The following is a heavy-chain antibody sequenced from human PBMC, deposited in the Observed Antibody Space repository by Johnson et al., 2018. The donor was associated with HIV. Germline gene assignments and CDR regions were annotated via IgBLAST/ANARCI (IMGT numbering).Heavy chain of an antibody. CDR3: ARAYTYGAFDI. D-gene: IGHD5-18*01. CDR2: IYSGGST. V-gene: IGHV3-66*01. J-gene: IGHJ3*02. CDR1: GFDFSSSW. Sequence: VQLVESGGGLVQPGGSLRLSCAASGFDFSSSWMHWVRQAPGKGLVWVSVIYSGGSTYHADSVKGRFIISRDNSKSTLYLQMNSLRAEDTAVYYCARAYTYGAFDIWGQGTTVTISS.